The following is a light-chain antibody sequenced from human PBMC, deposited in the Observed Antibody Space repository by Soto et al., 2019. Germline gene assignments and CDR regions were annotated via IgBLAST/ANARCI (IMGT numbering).Light chain of an antibody. Sequence: EIVLTQSPGTMSLSPGERATLSCRASRSVSSRFLAWYQQKPGQAPRLLIYGASSRATGIPERFSGSGSGTDFTLTISRLEPEDFAVYHCHQYGYSPNTFGQGTKLEIK. CDR2: GAS. J-gene: IGKJ2*01. CDR3: HQYGYSPNT. CDR1: RSVSSRF. V-gene: IGKV3-20*01.